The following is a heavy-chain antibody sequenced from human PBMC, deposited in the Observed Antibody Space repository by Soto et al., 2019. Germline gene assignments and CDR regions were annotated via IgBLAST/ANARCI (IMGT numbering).Heavy chain of an antibody. D-gene: IGHD1-7*01. J-gene: IGHJ4*02. Sequence: SETLSLTCTVSGGSISSSSYYWGWIRQPPGKGLEWIGSIYYSGSTYYNPSLKSRVTISVDTSKNQFSLKLSSVTAADKAVYYCARVGGVTGITGTTCYWGQGTLVTVSS. CDR1: GGSISSSSYY. V-gene: IGHV4-39*07. CDR2: IYYSGST. CDR3: ARVGGVTGITGTTCY.